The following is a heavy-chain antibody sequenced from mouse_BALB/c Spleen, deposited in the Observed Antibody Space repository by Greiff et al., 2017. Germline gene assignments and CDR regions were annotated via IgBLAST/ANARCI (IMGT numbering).Heavy chain of an antibody. V-gene: IGHV1-4*02. CDR1: GYTFTSYT. J-gene: IGHJ4*01. Sequence: VQLQQSAAELARPGASVKMSCKASGYTFTSYTMHWVKQRPGQGLEWIGYINPSSGYTEYNQKFKDKTTLTADKSSSTAYMQLSSLTSEDSAVYYCASGGLRRYAMDYWGQGTSVTVSS. D-gene: IGHD2-4*01. CDR2: INPSSGYT. CDR3: ASGGLRRYAMDY.